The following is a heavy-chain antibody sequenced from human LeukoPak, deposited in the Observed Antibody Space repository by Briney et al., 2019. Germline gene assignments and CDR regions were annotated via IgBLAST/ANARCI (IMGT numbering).Heavy chain of an antibody. Sequence: SETLSLTCTVSGGSISSYYWSWIRQPPGKGLEWIGYIYTSGSTNYNPSLKSRVTISVDTSKNQFSLKLSSVTAADTAVYYCARLREKYYDSSGYYGAFDIWCQGTMVTVSS. CDR2: IYTSGST. CDR3: ARLREKYYDSSGYYGAFDI. J-gene: IGHJ3*02. CDR1: GGSISSYY. V-gene: IGHV4-4*09. D-gene: IGHD3-22*01.